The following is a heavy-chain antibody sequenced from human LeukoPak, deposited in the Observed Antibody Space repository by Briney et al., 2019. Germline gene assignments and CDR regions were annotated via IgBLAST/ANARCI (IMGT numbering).Heavy chain of an antibody. CDR1: GYTFTSYG. V-gene: IGHV1-8*02. Sequence: ASVKVSCKASGYTFTSYGISWVRQAPGQGLEWMGWMNPNSGNTGYAQKFQGRVTMTRNTSISTAYMELSSLRSEDTAVCYCARVPRRVDDGLWYFDYWGQGTLVTASS. D-gene: IGHD3-3*01. CDR3: ARVPRRVDDGLWYFDY. CDR2: MNPNSGNT. J-gene: IGHJ4*02.